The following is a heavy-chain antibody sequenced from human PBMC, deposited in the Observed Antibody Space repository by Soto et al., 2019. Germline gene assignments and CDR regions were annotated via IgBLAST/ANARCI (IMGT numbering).Heavy chain of an antibody. CDR2: IYHSGST. J-gene: IGHJ4*02. CDR1: GGSISSSNW. Sequence: SETLSLTCAVSGGSISSSNWWSWVRQPPGKGLKWIGEIYHSGSTNYNPSLKSRVTISVDKSKNQFSLKLSSVTAADTAVYYCARDCSSTSCSPGGYWGQGTLVTVSS. CDR3: ARDCSSTSCSPGGY. D-gene: IGHD2-2*01. V-gene: IGHV4-4*02.